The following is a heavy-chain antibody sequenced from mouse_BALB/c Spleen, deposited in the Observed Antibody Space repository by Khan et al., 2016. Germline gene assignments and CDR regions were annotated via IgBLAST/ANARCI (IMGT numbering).Heavy chain of an antibody. CDR1: GYTFTDYA. V-gene: IGHV1S137*01. CDR3: AREGLNYDYAMDY. Sequence: VQLQQSGAELVRPGVSVKISCKGSGYTFTDYAMHWVKQSHAKSLEWIGVISTYYGDTSYNQKFEGKATMTVDKSSSTAYMELASLTSEDSAIYYCAREGLNYDYAMDYWGQGTSVTVSS. CDR2: ISTYYGDT. J-gene: IGHJ4*01. D-gene: IGHD2-1*01.